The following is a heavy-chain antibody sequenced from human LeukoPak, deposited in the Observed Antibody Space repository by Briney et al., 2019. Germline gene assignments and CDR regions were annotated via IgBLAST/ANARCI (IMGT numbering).Heavy chain of an antibody. D-gene: IGHD3-9*01. CDR3: ARNDYDILTGYGIYVDY. J-gene: IGHJ4*02. CDR1: GYTFTSYG. Sequence: GASVKVSCKASGYTFTSYGISWVRQAPGQGLEWMGWISAYNGNTNYAQKLQDRVTMTTDTSTSTAYMELRSLRSDDTAVYYCARNDYDILTGYGIYVDYWGQGTLVTVSS. V-gene: IGHV1-18*01. CDR2: ISAYNGNT.